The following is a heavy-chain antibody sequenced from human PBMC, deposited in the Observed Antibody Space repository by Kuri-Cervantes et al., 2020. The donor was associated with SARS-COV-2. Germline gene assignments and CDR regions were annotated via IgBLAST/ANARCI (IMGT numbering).Heavy chain of an antibody. CDR2: VFTTGIT. V-gene: IGHV4-4*07. D-gene: IGHD3-3*01. J-gene: IGHJ6*01. CDR1: GGYFDYYY. CDR3: ARERNDFWPNQVGADYSGLDV. Sequence: GSLRLSCTVSGGYFDYYYWSWIRQPAGKGLEWIGRVFTTGITTYNPSLKSRVTMSVDTSKKQFSLELRSVTAADTAIYYCARERNDFWPNQVGADYSGLDVWGQGTTVTVSS.